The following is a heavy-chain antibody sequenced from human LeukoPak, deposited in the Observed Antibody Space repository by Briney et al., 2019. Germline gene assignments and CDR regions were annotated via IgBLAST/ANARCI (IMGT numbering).Heavy chain of an antibody. V-gene: IGHV4-59*08. CDR3: ARGGIIVGVDY. Sequence: GSLRLSCAASGFTFSSYWMSWIRQPPGKGLEWIGYIYYSGSTYYNPSLKSRVSISIDTSKNQLSLKLSSVTTADTAVYYCARGGIIVGVDYWGLGTLVTVSS. D-gene: IGHD1-26*01. CDR1: GFTFSSYW. J-gene: IGHJ4*02. CDR2: IYYSGST.